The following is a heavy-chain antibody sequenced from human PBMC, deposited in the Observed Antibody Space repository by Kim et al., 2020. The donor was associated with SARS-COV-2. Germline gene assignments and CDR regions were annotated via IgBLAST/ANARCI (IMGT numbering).Heavy chain of an antibody. J-gene: IGHJ4*02. Sequence: GGSLRLSCAASGFSFSTYWMHWVRQAPGKGLVWVSHIKNDGSDRTYADSVKGQFIISRDNAKNTLYLQMNSLTVEDTAVYFCARGDVWGTYRYPGLDYWGQGTLVTVSS. CDR2: IKNDGSDR. V-gene: IGHV3-74*03. CDR1: GFSFSTYW. D-gene: IGHD3-16*02. CDR3: ARGDVWGTYRYPGLDY.